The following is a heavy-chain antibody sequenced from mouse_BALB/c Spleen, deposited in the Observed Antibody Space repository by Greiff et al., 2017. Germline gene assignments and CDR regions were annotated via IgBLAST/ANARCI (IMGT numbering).Heavy chain of an antibody. CDR3: TRGGSTTAYFDY. D-gene: IGHD1-2*01. Sequence: VQLQQSGAELVKPGASVKLSCKASGYTFTSYYMYWVKQRPGQGLEWIGEINPSNGGTNFNEKFKSKATLTVDKSSSTAYMQLSSLTSEDSAVYYCTRGGSTTAYFDYWGQGTTLTVSS. V-gene: IGHV1S81*02. CDR1: GYTFTSYY. CDR2: INPSNGGT. J-gene: IGHJ2*01.